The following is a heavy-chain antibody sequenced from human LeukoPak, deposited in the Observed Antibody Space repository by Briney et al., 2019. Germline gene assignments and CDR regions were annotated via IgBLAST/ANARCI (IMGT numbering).Heavy chain of an antibody. CDR1: GGSISSGGYS. J-gene: IGHJ4*02. D-gene: IGHD2-2*01. CDR2: IYHSGST. Sequence: SETLSLTCAVSGGSISSGGYSWSWIRQPPGKGLEWIGYIYHSGSTYYNPSLKSRVTISVDRSKNQFSLKLSSVTTADTAVYYCARADLSFIDYWGQGTLVTVSS. CDR3: ARADLSFIDY. V-gene: IGHV4-30-2*01.